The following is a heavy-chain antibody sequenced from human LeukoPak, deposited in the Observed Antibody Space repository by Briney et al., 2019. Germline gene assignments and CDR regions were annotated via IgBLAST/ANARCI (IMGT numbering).Heavy chain of an antibody. J-gene: IGHJ5*02. CDR3: ANYGFSGSISHGKLDP. CDR2: INPNSGSI. CDR1: GYTFSGYY. Sequence: ASVNVSCKGSGYTFSGYYIHGVGQPPGQGLEWMGWINPNSGSISYAHNFQARVTLTRDTSINTIYMELRRLKSDDTDVYYCANYGFSGSISHGKLDPWGQGTLVKVSS. V-gene: IGHV1-2*02. D-gene: IGHD3/OR15-3a*01.